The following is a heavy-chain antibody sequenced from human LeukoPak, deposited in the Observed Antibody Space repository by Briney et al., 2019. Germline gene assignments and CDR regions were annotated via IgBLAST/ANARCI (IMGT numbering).Heavy chain of an antibody. CDR2: INPSGGST. CDR1: GYTFTSYY. CDR3: ARERVDVLRWFGEPTDAFDI. J-gene: IGHJ3*02. Sequence: ASVKVSCKASGYTFTSYYMHWVRQAPGQGLEWMGIINPSGGSTSYAQKFQGRVTMTRDTSTSTVYMELSRLRSEDTVVYYCARERVDVLRWFGEPTDAFDIWGQGTMVTVSS. D-gene: IGHD3-10*01. V-gene: IGHV1-46*01.